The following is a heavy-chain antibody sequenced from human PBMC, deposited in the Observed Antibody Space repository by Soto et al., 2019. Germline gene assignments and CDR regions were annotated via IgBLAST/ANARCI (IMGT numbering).Heavy chain of an antibody. J-gene: IGHJ6*02. Sequence: PSETLSLTCTVSGGSISSSSYYWSWIRQPPGKGLEWIGEINHSGSTNYNPPLKSRVTISVDTSKNQFSLKLSSVTAADTAVYYCARSGVVVPAAIPSRLYYYYYGMDVWGQGTTVTVSS. D-gene: IGHD2-2*02. CDR3: ARSGVVVPAAIPSRLYYYYYGMDV. V-gene: IGHV4-39*07. CDR1: GGSISSSSYY. CDR2: INHSGST.